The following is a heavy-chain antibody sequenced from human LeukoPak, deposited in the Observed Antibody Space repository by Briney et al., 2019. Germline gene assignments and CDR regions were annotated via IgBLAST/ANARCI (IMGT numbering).Heavy chain of an antibody. D-gene: IGHD2-2*01. V-gene: IGHV4-59*12. Sequence: SETLSLTCTVSGGSISSYYWSWIRQPPGKGLEWIGYIYYSGSTNYNPSLKSRVTISVDTSKNQFSLKLSSVTAADTAVYYCARGLDCSSTSCSEGYYFDYWGQGTLVTVSS. CDR1: GGSISSYY. CDR3: ARGLDCSSTSCSEGYYFDY. CDR2: IYYSGST. J-gene: IGHJ4*02.